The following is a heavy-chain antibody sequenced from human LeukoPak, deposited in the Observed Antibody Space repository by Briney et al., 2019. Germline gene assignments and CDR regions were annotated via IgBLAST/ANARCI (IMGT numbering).Heavy chain of an antibody. CDR1: GFTLSSYA. V-gene: IGHV3-23*01. CDR3: AKRLSREFDY. Sequence: GGSLRLSCAASGFTLSSYAMSWVRQAPGKGLEWVSGISGSGGSTYYADSVKGRFTISRDNSKNTLYLQMNSLRAEDTAVYYCAKRLSREFDYWGQGTLVTVSS. D-gene: IGHD2-2*01. J-gene: IGHJ4*02. CDR2: ISGSGGST.